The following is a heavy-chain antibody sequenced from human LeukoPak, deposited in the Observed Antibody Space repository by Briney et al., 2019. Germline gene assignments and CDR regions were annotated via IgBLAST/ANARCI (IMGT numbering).Heavy chain of an antibody. V-gene: IGHV3-20*04. D-gene: IGHD3-16*02. Sequence: PGGSLRLSCAASGFTFDDYGMSWVRQAPGKGLEWVSGINWNGGSTGYADSVKGRFTISRDNAKNSLYLQMNSLRAEDTALYYCARVQGDVWGSYRLFDYWGQGTLVTVSS. CDR3: ARVQGDVWGSYRLFDY. CDR1: GFTFDDYG. CDR2: INWNGGST. J-gene: IGHJ4*02.